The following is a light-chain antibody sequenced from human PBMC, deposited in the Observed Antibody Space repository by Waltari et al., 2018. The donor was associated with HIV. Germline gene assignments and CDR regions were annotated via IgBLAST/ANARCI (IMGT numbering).Light chain of an antibody. CDR3: QSYDSSLSGSV. CDR1: STNIGAGYD. Sequence: QSVLTQPPSVSGAPGQRVTISCPGSSTNIGAGYDVHWYQQVPGTAPKLLIYGNNNRPSGVPDRFSGSKSGTSASLAITGLQAEDEADYYCQSYDSSLSGSVFGGGTKLTVL. V-gene: IGLV1-40*01. J-gene: IGLJ3*02. CDR2: GNN.